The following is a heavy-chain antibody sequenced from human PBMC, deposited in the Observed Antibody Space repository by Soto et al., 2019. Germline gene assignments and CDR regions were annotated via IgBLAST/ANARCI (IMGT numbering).Heavy chain of an antibody. CDR1: GFSLSTSGVG. CDR2: IYWDDDK. Sequence: QITLKESGPTLVKPTQTLTLTCTFSGFSLSTSGVGVGWIRQPPEKALEWLALIYWDDDKRYSPSLKSRLTITKDTSKNQVVLTRTNMDPVDTATYYCAHSRYNWNDVRWFDPWGQGTLVTVSS. J-gene: IGHJ5*02. V-gene: IGHV2-5*02. D-gene: IGHD1-20*01. CDR3: AHSRYNWNDVRWFDP.